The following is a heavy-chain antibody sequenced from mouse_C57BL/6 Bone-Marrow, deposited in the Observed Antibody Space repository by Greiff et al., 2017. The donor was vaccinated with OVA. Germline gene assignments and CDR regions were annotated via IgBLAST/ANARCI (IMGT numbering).Heavy chain of an antibody. D-gene: IGHD1-2*01. CDR2: IDPEDGET. J-gene: IGHJ2*01. CDR3: ASSMNNYGCSAY. V-gene: IGHV14-2*01. Sequence: VQLQQSGAELVKPGASVKLSCTASGFNLNDYYMHWVKQRTEQGLEWIGRIDPEDGETKYAPKFKGKATIAADTSSNTAYLQLSSLTSEDTAFYYCASSMNNYGCSAYWGQGTTLTVSS. CDR1: GFNLNDYY.